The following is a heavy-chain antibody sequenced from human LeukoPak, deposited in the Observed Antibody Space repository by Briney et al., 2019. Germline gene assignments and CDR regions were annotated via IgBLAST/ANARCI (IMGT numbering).Heavy chain of an antibody. Sequence: SETLSLTCTVSGGSISSGDYYWSWIRQPPGKGLEWIGYIYYSGSTYYNPSLKSRVTISVDTSKNQFSLKLSSVTAVDTAVYYCAMDPYYYDSSGYYVDYWGQGTLVTVSS. CDR2: IYYSGST. D-gene: IGHD3-22*01. CDR1: GGSISSGDYY. CDR3: AMDPYYYDSSGYYVDY. J-gene: IGHJ4*02. V-gene: IGHV4-30-4*08.